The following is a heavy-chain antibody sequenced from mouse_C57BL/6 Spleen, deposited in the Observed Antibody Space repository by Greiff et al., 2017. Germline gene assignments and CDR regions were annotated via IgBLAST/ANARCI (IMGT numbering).Heavy chain of an antibody. J-gene: IGHJ1*03. CDR1: GYTFTDYY. CDR3: ARGTYGSSLWYFDV. CDR2: INPYNGGT. V-gene: IGHV1-19*01. Sequence: VQLQQSGPVLVKPGASVKMSCKASGYTFTDYYMNWVKQSHGKSLEWIGVINPYNGGTSYNQKFKGKATLTVDKSSSTAYMELNSLTSEDSAVYYCARGTYGSSLWYFDVWGTGTTVTVST. D-gene: IGHD1-1*01.